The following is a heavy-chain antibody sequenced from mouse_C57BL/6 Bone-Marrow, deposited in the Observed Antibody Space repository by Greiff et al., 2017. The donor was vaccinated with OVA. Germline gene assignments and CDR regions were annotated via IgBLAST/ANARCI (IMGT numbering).Heavy chain of an antibody. CDR3: AIYDYDDWYFDV. Sequence: QVQLQQPGAELVMPGASVKLSCKASGYTFTSYWMHWVKQRPGQGLEWIGEIDPSDSYTNYNQKFKGKSTLTVDKSSSTAYMQLSSLTSEDSAVYYCAIYDYDDWYFDVWGTGTTVTVSS. V-gene: IGHV1-69*01. CDR2: IDPSDSYT. CDR1: GYTFTSYW. J-gene: IGHJ1*03. D-gene: IGHD2-4*01.